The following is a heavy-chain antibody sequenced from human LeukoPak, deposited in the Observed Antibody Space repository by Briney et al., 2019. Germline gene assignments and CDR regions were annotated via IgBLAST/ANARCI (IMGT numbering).Heavy chain of an antibody. CDR3: ARGHQRDYDSSGYWPYGMDV. CDR2: IGTAGAT. J-gene: IGHJ6*02. D-gene: IGHD3-22*01. CDR1: GFTFSSYD. Sequence: GGSLRLSCAASGFTFSSYDMHWVRQATGKGLEWVSAIGTAGATYYPGSVKGRFTISRENAKNSLDLQMNTLRAEDTAVYYCARGHQRDYDSSGYWPYGMDVWGQGTTVTVSS. V-gene: IGHV3-13*01.